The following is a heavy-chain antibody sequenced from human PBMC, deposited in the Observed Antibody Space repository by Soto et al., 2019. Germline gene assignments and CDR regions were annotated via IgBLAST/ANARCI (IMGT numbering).Heavy chain of an antibody. CDR2: IYYSGST. Sequence: PLETLSLTCAVCGGSINSGGYYGGWIRQHPGKGLEWIGYIYYSGSTYYNPSLKSRVTISVDTSKNQFSLKLSSVTAADTAVYYCASRGYCSSTSCYGVFDYWGQGTLVTVS. D-gene: IGHD2-2*01. CDR1: GGSINSGGYY. V-gene: IGHV4-31*11. J-gene: IGHJ4*02. CDR3: ASRGYCSSTSCYGVFDY.